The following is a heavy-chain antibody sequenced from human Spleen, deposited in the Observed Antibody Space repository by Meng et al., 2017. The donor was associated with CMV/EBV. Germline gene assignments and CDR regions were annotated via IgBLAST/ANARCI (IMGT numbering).Heavy chain of an antibody. Sequence: GGSLRLSCAASGFTFSDYYMTWMRRAPGKGLEWVSYISTSGTTIYYADSVKGRFTISRDNAKNSLYLQMNSLRAEDTAVYYCASKVDSSGWGPFDYWGQGTLVTVSS. CDR3: ASKVDSSGWGPFDY. J-gene: IGHJ4*02. D-gene: IGHD6-19*01. CDR2: ISTSGTTI. CDR1: GFTFSDYY. V-gene: IGHV3-11*04.